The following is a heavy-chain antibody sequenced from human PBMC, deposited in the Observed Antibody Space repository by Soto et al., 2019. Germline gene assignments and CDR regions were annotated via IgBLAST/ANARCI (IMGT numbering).Heavy chain of an antibody. CDR1: GFTFSSYG. Sequence: GGSLRLSCAASGFTFSSYGMHWVRQAPGKGLEWVAVIWYDGSNKYYADSVKGRFTISRDNSKNTLYLQMNSLRAADTAVYYCARDLGGSLNGDAFDIWGQGTMVTVSS. D-gene: IGHD1-26*01. J-gene: IGHJ3*02. CDR2: IWYDGSNK. CDR3: ARDLGGSLNGDAFDI. V-gene: IGHV3-33*01.